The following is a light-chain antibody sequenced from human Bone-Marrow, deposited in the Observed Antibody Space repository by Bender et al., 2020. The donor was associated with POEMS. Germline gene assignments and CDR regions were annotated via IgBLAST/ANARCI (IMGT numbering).Light chain of an antibody. CDR1: SSDVGSYNL. V-gene: IGLV2-14*02. Sequence: QSALTQPASVSGSPGQSITISCTGTSSDVGSYNLVSWYQQHPGKAPKLMIYDVGNRPSGISNRFSGSKSANTASLTISGLQAEDEADYYCSSYTSSSTWVFGGGTKLTVL. J-gene: IGLJ3*02. CDR3: SSYTSSSTWV. CDR2: DVG.